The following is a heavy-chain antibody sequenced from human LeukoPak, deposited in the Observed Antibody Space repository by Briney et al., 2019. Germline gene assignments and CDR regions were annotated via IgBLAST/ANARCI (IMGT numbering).Heavy chain of an antibody. Sequence: MASETLSLTCTVSGYSISSGYYWGWIRQPPGKGLEWIGSIYHSGSTYYNPSLKSRVTISVDTSKNQFSLKLSSVTAADTAVYHCASDVDTAMVNWFDPWGQGTLVTVSS. CDR3: ASDVDTAMVNWFDP. V-gene: IGHV4-38-2*02. J-gene: IGHJ5*02. CDR1: GYSISSGYY. CDR2: IYHSGST. D-gene: IGHD5-18*01.